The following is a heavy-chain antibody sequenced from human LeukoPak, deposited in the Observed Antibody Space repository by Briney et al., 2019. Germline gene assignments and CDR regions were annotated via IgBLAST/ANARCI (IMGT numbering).Heavy chain of an antibody. V-gene: IGHV3-53*01. D-gene: IGHD5-12*01. CDR2: IYSGGTT. J-gene: IGHJ4*02. CDR3: ARDRSGYSGYECQAY. CDR1: EFTVSSNY. Sequence: PGGSLRLSCAASEFTVSSNYMSWVRQAPGKGLEWVSVIYSGGTTYYADSVKGRFTISRDNTKNSLYLQMNSLRAEDTAVYYCARDRSGYSGYECQAYWGQGTLVTVSS.